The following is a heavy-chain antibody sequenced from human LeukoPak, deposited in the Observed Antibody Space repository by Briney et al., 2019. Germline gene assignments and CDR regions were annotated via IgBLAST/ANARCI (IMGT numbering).Heavy chain of an antibody. J-gene: IGHJ4*02. CDR3: AAYYYDSSGYL. Sequence: SEALSLTCTVSGGSISSSNYYWGWIRRPPGKGLEWIGSIYNSGSTYYNPALKSRVTISVDTSKHQFSLKLSSVTAADTAVYYCAAYYYDSSGYLWGQGTLVTVSS. D-gene: IGHD3-22*01. CDR1: GGSISSSNYY. CDR2: IYNSGST. V-gene: IGHV4-39*01.